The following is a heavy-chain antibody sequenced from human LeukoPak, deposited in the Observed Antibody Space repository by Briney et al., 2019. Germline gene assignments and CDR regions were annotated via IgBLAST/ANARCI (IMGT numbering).Heavy chain of an antibody. J-gene: IGHJ6*03. V-gene: IGHV3-7*01. Sequence: GGSLRLSCAAYGLTFSSYWMSWVRQAPGKGLEWVANIKQDGSEKYYVDSVKGRFTISRDNAKNSLYVQMNALRAEDTAVYYCAREGSDWNYYYYMDVWGKGTTVTISS. D-gene: IGHD1-1*01. CDR3: AREGSDWNYYYYMDV. CDR1: GLTFSSYW. CDR2: IKQDGSEK.